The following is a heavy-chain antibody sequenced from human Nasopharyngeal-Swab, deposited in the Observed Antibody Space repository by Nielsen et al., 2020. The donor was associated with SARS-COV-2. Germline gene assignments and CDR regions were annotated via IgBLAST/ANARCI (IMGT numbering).Heavy chain of an antibody. Sequence: EGSLRLSCAASGFTFSNYWVHWVRQVPGKGLVWVSRISADGSSTGYAESVRGRFTISRDNAKDTLYLQMNSLRVEDTAVYYCARGYSTSGTNWGQGTLVTVTS. CDR2: ISADGSST. D-gene: IGHD6-13*01. V-gene: IGHV3-74*01. CDR3: ARGYSTSGTN. CDR1: GFTFSNYW. J-gene: IGHJ4*02.